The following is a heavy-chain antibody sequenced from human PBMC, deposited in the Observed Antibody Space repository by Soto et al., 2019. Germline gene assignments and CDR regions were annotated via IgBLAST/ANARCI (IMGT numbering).Heavy chain of an antibody. J-gene: IGHJ4*02. CDR1: GASISTTSYY. CDR3: ARIDSNGAFDS. D-gene: IGHD3-22*01. Sequence: QLQLQESGPGLVQPSETLSLTCTVSGASISTTSYYWGWVRQPPGKGLEWIGTVYYRGNTYYNSSLKSRLTVSVDTSKSKFSLRLSSVTPADTAIYYCARIDSNGAFDSWGQGTLVTASS. V-gene: IGHV4-39*01. CDR2: VYYRGNT.